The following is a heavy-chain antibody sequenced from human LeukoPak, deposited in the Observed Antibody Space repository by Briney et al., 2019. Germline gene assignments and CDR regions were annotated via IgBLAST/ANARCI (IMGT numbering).Heavy chain of an antibody. Sequence: GGSLRLSCAASGFTFSSYAMSWVRQAPGKGLEWVSAISGSGGSIYYADSVKGRFTISRDNSKNTLYPQMNSLRAEDTAVYYCAKAHIVVVIENAFDIWGQGTMVTVSS. V-gene: IGHV3-23*01. CDR1: GFTFSSYA. CDR3: AKAHIVVVIENAFDI. D-gene: IGHD2-21*01. CDR2: ISGSGGSI. J-gene: IGHJ3*02.